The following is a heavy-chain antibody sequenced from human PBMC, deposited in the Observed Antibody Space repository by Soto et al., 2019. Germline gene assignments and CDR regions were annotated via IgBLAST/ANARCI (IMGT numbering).Heavy chain of an antibody. CDR3: ARDGKGAGYAHGPYYLAY. CDR1: GFPFSFYS. CDR2: ITSTSSAI. J-gene: IGHJ4*02. D-gene: IGHD2-15*01. V-gene: IGHV3-48*02. Sequence: GGSLRLSCAASGFPFSFYSMNGVRQAPGKGLEWISYITSTSSAINYADSVRGRFTISRDNAMRSLFLHMNSLRDEDTAVYYCARDGKGAGYAHGPYYLAYPTQRALVTVSS.